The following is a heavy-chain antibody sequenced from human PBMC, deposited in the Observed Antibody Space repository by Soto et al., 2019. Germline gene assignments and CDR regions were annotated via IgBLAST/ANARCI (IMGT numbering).Heavy chain of an antibody. D-gene: IGHD3-22*01. Sequence: PSETLSLTCTVSGDSISTYYWSWIRQPPGEGLEYIGYIYYSGTTNYSPSLRSRVTISVDTSKKQFSLKLSSVTPADTAVYYCARGPGALMYYYDSSGYFFDYWGQGTLVTVSS. CDR1: GDSISTYY. V-gene: IGHV4-59*01. CDR2: IYYSGTT. J-gene: IGHJ4*02. CDR3: ARGPGALMYYYDSSGYFFDY.